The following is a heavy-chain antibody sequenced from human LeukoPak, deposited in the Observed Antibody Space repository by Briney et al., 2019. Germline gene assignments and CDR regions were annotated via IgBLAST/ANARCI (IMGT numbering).Heavy chain of an antibody. CDR1: GFTFSSYA. V-gene: IGHV3-64*01. CDR2: ISSNGGST. Sequence: PGGSLRLSXAASGFTFSSYAMHWVRQAPGKGLEYVSAISSNGGSTYYANSVKGRFTISRDNSKNTLYLQMGSLRAEDMAVYYCARSIYDFWSGYGWFDPWGQGTLVTVSS. CDR3: ARSIYDFWSGYGWFDP. J-gene: IGHJ5*02. D-gene: IGHD3-3*01.